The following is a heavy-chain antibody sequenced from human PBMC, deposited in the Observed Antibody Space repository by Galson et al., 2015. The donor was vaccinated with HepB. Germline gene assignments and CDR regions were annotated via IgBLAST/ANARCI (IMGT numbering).Heavy chain of an antibody. Sequence: SLRLSCAASGFTFSSYAMSWVRQAPGKGLEWVSAVSGSGSSTYYADSVKGRFTISRDNSKNTLYLQMHSLRAEDTAVYYCAKRTCSGGRCYYYGMDVWGQGTTVTVSS. CDR3: AKRTCSGGRCYYYGMDV. J-gene: IGHJ6*02. CDR1: GFTFSSYA. CDR2: VSGSGSST. D-gene: IGHD2-15*01. V-gene: IGHV3-23*01.